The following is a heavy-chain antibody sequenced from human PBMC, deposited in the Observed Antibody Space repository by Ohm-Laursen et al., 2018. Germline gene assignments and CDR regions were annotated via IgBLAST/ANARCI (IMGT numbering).Heavy chain of an antibody. D-gene: IGHD3-10*01. Sequence: ASVKVSCKASGGTSSSYAISWVRQAPGKGLEWMGGFDPEDGETIYAQKFQGRVTMTEDTSTDTAYMELSSLRSEDTAVYYCATMVRDDAFDIWGQGTMVTVSS. CDR2: FDPEDGET. J-gene: IGHJ3*02. V-gene: IGHV1-24*01. CDR1: GGTSSSYA. CDR3: ATMVRDDAFDI.